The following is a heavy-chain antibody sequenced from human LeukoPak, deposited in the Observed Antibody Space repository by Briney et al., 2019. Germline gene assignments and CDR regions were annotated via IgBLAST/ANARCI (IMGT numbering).Heavy chain of an antibody. J-gene: IGHJ4*02. D-gene: IGHD5-12*01. Sequence: GGSLRLSCAASGFTFSSYSMNWVRQAPGKGLEWVSSISGSSSYIYYAGSVKGRFTISRDNAKNSLYLQMNSLRAEDTAVYYCARGKYIVATIHPHLYWGQGTLVTVSS. CDR1: GFTFSSYS. CDR2: ISGSSSYI. CDR3: ARGKYIVATIHPHLY. V-gene: IGHV3-21*01.